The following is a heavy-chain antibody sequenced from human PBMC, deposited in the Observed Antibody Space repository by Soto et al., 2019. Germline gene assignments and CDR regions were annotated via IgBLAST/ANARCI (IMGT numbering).Heavy chain of an antibody. CDR3: VRYCSTTKCPFDY. J-gene: IGHJ4*02. D-gene: IGHD2-2*01. V-gene: IGHV4-30-4*01. Sequence: PSETLSLTCTVSGGSISSGGSYWGWIRQPPGKGLEWIGYIYYSGNTYFNPSLKSRVTLSVDTSKNQFSLNLSSVTAAVTAVYYCVRYCSTTKCPFDYWGQGTLVTVSS. CDR2: IYYSGNT. CDR1: GGSISSGGSY.